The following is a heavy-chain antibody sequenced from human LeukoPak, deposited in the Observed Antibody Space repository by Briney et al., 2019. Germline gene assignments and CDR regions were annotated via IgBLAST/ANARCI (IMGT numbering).Heavy chain of an antibody. CDR1: GFTFSSCE. V-gene: IGHV3-48*03. D-gene: IGHD1-26*01. J-gene: IGHJ3*02. CDR2: ISSSGSTI. Sequence: GGSLRLSCAASGFTFSSCEMNWVRQAPGKGLEWVSYISSSGSTIYYADSVKGRFTISRDNAKNSLYLQMNSLRAEDTAVYYCARVREWDSAFDIWGQGTMVTVSS. CDR3: ARVREWDSAFDI.